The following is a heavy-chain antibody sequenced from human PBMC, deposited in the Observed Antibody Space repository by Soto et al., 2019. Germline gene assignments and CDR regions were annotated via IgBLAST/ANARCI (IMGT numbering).Heavy chain of an antibody. CDR1: GFTFIRSA. D-gene: IGHD2-2*01. J-gene: IGHJ6*02. CDR2: IVVASGNT. Sequence: ASVKVSCKASGFTFIRSAVQRVRQARGQRLEWVGWIVVASGNTNYAQKFQDRVTITRDMSTSTAYMDLRSLRSEDTAVYYCAADPMPTSYYYYDMDVWGQGTTVTVSS. V-gene: IGHV1-58*01. CDR3: AADPMPTSYYYYDMDV.